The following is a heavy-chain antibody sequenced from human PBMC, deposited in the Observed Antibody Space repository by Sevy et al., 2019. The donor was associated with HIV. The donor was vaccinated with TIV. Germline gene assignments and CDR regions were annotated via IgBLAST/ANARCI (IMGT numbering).Heavy chain of an antibody. D-gene: IGHD1-26*01. J-gene: IGHJ1*01. V-gene: IGHV1-18*01. CDR1: GYTFTSYI. CDR3: ARAPSGSQGPGQYFHH. CDR2: ISAYNGYT. Sequence: ASVKVSCKTSGYTFTSYIISWVRQAPGQGLEWMGRISAYNGYTKYSQKLQGRATMTTDTSTSTAYMELRSLKSDDTAVYYCARAPSGSQGPGQYFHHWGQGTLVTVSS.